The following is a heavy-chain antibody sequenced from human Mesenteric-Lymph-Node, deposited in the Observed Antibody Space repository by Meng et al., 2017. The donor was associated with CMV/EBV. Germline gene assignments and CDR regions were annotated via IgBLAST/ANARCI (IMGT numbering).Heavy chain of an antibody. D-gene: IGHD3-10*01. CDR1: GFTFSSYA. Sequence: GESLKISCAASGFTFSSYAMHWVRQAPGKGLEWVAVISYDGSNKYYADSVKGRFTISRDDSKNTLYLQMSTLRAEDTAVYYCARVSIGGPNSGSNYFDSWGQGTLVTVSS. J-gene: IGHJ4*02. CDR3: ARVSIGGPNSGSNYFDS. V-gene: IGHV3-30-3*01. CDR2: ISYDGSNK.